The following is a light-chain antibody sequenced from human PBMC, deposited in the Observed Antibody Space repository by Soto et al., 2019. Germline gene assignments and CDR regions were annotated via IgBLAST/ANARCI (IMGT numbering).Light chain of an antibody. V-gene: IGKV3-15*01. CDR3: QHYSNWPLS. J-gene: IGKJ4*01. CDR1: QSVSSN. CDR2: GAS. Sequence: EIVMTQSPATLSVSPGEGATLSCRASQSVSSNLAWYQQKPGQAPRLLIFGASTRATGIPARFSGSGSGAEFSLTISALQSEDFAIYYCQHYSNWPLSFGGGTKVGIK.